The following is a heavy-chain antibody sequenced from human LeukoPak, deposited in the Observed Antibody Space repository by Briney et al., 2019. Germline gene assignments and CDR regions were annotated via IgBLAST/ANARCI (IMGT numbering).Heavy chain of an antibody. D-gene: IGHD4-23*01. Sequence: GGSLRLSCAASEFIFSSYGMSWVRQAPGKGLEWGSAISASGGGTYYADSVKGRFTISRDNSRNPLYLEMNSLRAEDTAIYYCAKEVTPGALLYGPFDYWGQGTLVTVSS. CDR2: ISASGGGT. V-gene: IGHV3-23*01. CDR1: EFIFSSYG. J-gene: IGHJ4*02. CDR3: AKEVTPGALLYGPFDY.